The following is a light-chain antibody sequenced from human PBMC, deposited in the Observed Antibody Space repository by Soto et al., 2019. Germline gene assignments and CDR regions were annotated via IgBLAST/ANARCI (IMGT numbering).Light chain of an antibody. V-gene: IGKV3-15*01. CDR1: QSVSSN. J-gene: IGKJ4*01. CDR2: GAS. Sequence: EIVMTQSPATLSVSPGERATLSCRASQSVSSNLAWYQQKPGQAPRLLIYGASTRATGIPGRFSGSGSGTEFTLAISSLQSEDFAVYYCQQSNNWPLTFGGGTKVEIK. CDR3: QQSNNWPLT.